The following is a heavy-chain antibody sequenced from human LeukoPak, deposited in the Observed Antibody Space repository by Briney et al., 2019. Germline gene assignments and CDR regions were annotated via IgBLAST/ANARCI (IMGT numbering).Heavy chain of an antibody. CDR3: AGGYSYGSTYYYMDV. CDR2: IYYSGST. V-gene: IGHV4-59*11. Sequence: SETLSLTCTVSGVSISSHYWSWIRQPPGKGLEWIGYIYYSGSTNYNPSLKSRVTISVDTSKNQFSLKLSSVTAADTAVYYCAGGYSYGSTYYYMDVWGKGTTVTISS. D-gene: IGHD5-18*01. J-gene: IGHJ6*03. CDR1: GVSISSHY.